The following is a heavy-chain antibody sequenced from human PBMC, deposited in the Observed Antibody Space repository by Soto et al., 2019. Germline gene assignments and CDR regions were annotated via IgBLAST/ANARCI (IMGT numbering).Heavy chain of an antibody. V-gene: IGHV3-9*01. CDR3: AKDMSGGYYYGMDV. CDR1: GFTFDDYA. J-gene: IGHJ6*02. Sequence: HPGGSLRLSCAASGFTFDDYAMHWVRQAPGKGLEWVLGISWNSGNIDYADSVKGRFTISRDNAKNSLYLQMNSLRAEDTALYYCAKDMSGGYYYGMDVWGQGTTVTVSS. CDR2: ISWNSGNI.